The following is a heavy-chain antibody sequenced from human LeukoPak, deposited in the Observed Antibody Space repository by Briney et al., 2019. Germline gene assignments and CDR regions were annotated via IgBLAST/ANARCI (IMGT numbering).Heavy chain of an antibody. V-gene: IGHV1-2*02. J-gene: IGHJ6*03. D-gene: IGHD2-2*01. Sequence: ASVKVSCKASGYTFTGYYMHWERQAPGQGLEWMGWINPDSGGTNYAQKFQGRVTMTRDTSISTAYMELSRLRSDDTAVYYCARALVVPAADYYYYYYMDVWGKGTTVTVSS. CDR3: ARALVVPAADYYYYYYMDV. CDR1: GYTFTGYY. CDR2: INPDSGGT.